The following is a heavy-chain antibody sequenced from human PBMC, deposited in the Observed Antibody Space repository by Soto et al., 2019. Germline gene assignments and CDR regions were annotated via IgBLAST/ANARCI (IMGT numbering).Heavy chain of an antibody. CDR3: ATQPGGYCSSTSCYVRYYYYYGMDV. CDR1: GFTFSSYW. CDR2: INSDGSST. J-gene: IGHJ6*02. V-gene: IGHV3-74*01. D-gene: IGHD2-2*01. Sequence: GGSLRLSCAASGFTFSSYWMHWVRQAPGKGLVWVSRINSDGSSTSYADSVKGRFTISRDNAKNTLYRQMNSLRAEDTAVYYCATQPGGYCSSTSCYVRYYYYYGMDVWGQGTTVTVSS.